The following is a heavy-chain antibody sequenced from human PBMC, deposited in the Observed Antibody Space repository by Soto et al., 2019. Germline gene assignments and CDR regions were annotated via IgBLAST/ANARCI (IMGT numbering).Heavy chain of an antibody. V-gene: IGHV3-7*03. Sequence: EVQLVESWGGWVQPGGSLRISCAASGFTFSSYWMTWVRQAPGKGLEWVANIKQDGSEKNHVDSVKGRFTITRDNTKNSLYLQMNSLRAEDTAVDYCARDGHSTSALDYWGQGTLVTVSS. J-gene: IGHJ4*02. D-gene: IGHD5-18*01. CDR2: IKQDGSEK. CDR3: ARDGHSTSALDY. CDR1: GFTFSSYW.